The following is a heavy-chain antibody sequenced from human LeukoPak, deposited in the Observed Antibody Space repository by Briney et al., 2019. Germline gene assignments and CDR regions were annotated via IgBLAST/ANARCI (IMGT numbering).Heavy chain of an antibody. CDR2: IYYSGST. V-gene: IGHV4-31*03. J-gene: IGHJ3*02. CDR1: GGSISSGGYY. D-gene: IGHD6-13*01. Sequence: PSETLSLTCTVSGGSISSGGYYWSWIRQHPGKGLEWIGYIYYSGSTYYNPSLKSRVTISVDTSKNQFSLKLSSVTAADTAVYYCARAGIAAAGRVFDIWGQGTMVTVSS. CDR3: ARAGIAAAGRVFDI.